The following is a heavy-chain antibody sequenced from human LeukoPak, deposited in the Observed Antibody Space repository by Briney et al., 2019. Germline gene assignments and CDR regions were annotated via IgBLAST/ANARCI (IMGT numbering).Heavy chain of an antibody. CDR2: ISPSGGST. CDR1: GYTFTSNY. CDR3: ARTDYDGWFDP. V-gene: IGHV1-46*01. J-gene: IGHJ5*02. Sequence: ASVKVSCKAFGYTFTSNYMHWVRQAPGQGPEWMGVISPSGGSTTYAQKFQRRVTLTRDMSTSTDYLELSSLRSEDTAVYYCARTDYDGWFDPWGQGTLVTVSS. D-gene: IGHD4-17*01.